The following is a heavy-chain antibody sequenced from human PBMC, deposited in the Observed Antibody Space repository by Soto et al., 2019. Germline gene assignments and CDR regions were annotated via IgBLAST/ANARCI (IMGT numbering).Heavy chain of an antibody. D-gene: IGHD2-15*01. J-gene: IGHJ4*02. Sequence: GGSLRLSCAASGFTFDDYAMHWVRQAPGKGLEWVSLISWDGGSTYYADSVKGRFTISIDNSKNSLYLQMNSLRAEDTALYYCAKEARMCSGGSCYFDYWGQGTLVTVSS. CDR2: ISWDGGST. V-gene: IGHV3-43D*03. CDR3: AKEARMCSGGSCYFDY. CDR1: GFTFDDYA.